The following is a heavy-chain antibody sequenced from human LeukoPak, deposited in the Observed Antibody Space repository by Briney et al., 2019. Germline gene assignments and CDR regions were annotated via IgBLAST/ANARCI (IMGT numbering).Heavy chain of an antibody. Sequence: PGKSLRLSCAASGFTFSNYAMHWVRQAPGKGLEWVSAISGSGGSTYYADSVKGRFTISRDNSKNSLYLQMSSLRAEDTAVYYCAKVWASFYFDSWGQGTLVTLSS. V-gene: IGHV3-23*01. CDR3: AKVWASFYFDS. CDR1: GFTFSNYA. D-gene: IGHD7-27*01. CDR2: ISGSGGST. J-gene: IGHJ4*02.